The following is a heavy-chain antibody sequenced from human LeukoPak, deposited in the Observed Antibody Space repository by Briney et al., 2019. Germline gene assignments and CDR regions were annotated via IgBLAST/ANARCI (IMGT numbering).Heavy chain of an antibody. J-gene: IGHJ5*02. CDR1: GFTVSRNY. Sequence: GGSLRLSCAASGFTVSRNYMSWVRQAPGKGLEWVSVIYSGGSTYYADSVKGRFTISRDNSKNTLYLQMNSLRAEDTAVYYCARGPLYRGYWNWFDPWGQGTLVTVSS. D-gene: IGHD3-22*01. V-gene: IGHV3-53*01. CDR2: IYSGGST. CDR3: ARGPLYRGYWNWFDP.